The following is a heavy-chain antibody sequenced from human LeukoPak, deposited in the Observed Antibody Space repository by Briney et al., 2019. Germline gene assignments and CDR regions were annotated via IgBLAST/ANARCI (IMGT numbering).Heavy chain of an antibody. CDR1: GGSISSYY. CDR3: ARDARFGYDFWSGYYPRAFDI. Sequence: PSETLSLTCTVSGGSISSYYWSWIRQPPGKGLEWIGYIYYSGSTNYNPSLKSRVTISVDTSKNQFSLKPSPVTAADTAVYYCARDARFGYDFWSGYYPRAFDIWGQGTMVTVSS. J-gene: IGHJ3*02. CDR2: IYYSGST. D-gene: IGHD3-3*01. V-gene: IGHV4-59*01.